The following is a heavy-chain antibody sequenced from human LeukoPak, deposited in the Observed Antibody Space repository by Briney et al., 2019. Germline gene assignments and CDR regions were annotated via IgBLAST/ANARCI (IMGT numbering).Heavy chain of an antibody. D-gene: IGHD2-2*01. CDR3: ARDPGYCSSTSCQGSWFDP. Sequence: ASVTVSCTASGGTSSTYAISWVRQAPGQGLEWMGGIIPIFGTANYAQKFQGRVTITTDESTSTAYMELSSLRSEDTAVYYCARDPGYCSSTSCQGSWFDPWGQGTLVTVSS. V-gene: IGHV1-69*05. J-gene: IGHJ5*02. CDR1: GGTSSTYA. CDR2: IIPIFGTA.